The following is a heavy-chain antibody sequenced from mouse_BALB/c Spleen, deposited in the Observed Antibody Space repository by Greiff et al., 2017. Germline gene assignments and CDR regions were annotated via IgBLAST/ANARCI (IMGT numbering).Heavy chain of an antibody. V-gene: IGHV5-17*02. Sequence: EVHLVESGGGLVQPGGSRKLSCAASGFTFSSFGMHWVRQAPEKGLEWVAYISSGSSTIYYADTVKGRFTISRDKPKNTLFLQMTSLRSEDTAMYYCARSDDYDLDYWGQGTTLTVSS. CDR2: ISSGSSTI. CDR1: GFTFSSFG. D-gene: IGHD2-4*01. J-gene: IGHJ2*01. CDR3: ARSDDYDLDY.